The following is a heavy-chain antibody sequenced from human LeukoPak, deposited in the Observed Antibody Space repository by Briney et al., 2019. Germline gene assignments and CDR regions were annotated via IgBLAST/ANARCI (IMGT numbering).Heavy chain of an antibody. CDR3: ARGRGYSYGYDFDS. D-gene: IGHD5-18*01. CDR1: GGSVSSDGYY. J-gene: IGHJ4*02. Sequence: SETLSLTCTVSGGSVSSDGYYWSWIRQPPGEGLEWIGFVYYSGSTNYSPSLKSRLTTSVDTSKNQFSLKLSSVTAADTAVYYCARGRGYSYGYDFDSRGQGALVAVSS. V-gene: IGHV4-61*08. CDR2: VYYSGST.